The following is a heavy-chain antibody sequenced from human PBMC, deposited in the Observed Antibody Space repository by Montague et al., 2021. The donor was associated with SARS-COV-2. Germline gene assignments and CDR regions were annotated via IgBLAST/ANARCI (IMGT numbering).Heavy chain of an antibody. Sequence: TLSLTCTVSGGSISSGGYYWSWIRQHPGKGLEWIGYIYYSGSTYYNPSLKSRVTISVDTSKNRFSLKLSSVTAADTAVYYCALNYFRVRSWYGMDVWGQGTTVTVSS. V-gene: IGHV4-31*03. CDR2: IYYSGST. J-gene: IGHJ6*02. CDR3: ALNYFRVRSWYGMDV. CDR1: GGSISSGGYY. D-gene: IGHD3-10*01.